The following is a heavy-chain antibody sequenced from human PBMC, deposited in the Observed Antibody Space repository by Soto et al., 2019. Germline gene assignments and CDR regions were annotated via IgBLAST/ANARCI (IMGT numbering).Heavy chain of an antibody. J-gene: IGHJ3*01. CDR2: LSAYNGDT. V-gene: IGHV1-18*01. CDR1: GYTFINYG. D-gene: IGHD1-26*01. Sequence: QVQLVQSGAEVKKPGASVRVSCKTSGYTFINYGITWVRQAPGQGLEWMGWLSAYNGDTSSSEKLQDRFTMTTDTSTNTGYMDLRSLTSDDTAVYYCARWSAIVGGAEALDVWGQGTRVIVSS. CDR3: ARWSAIVGGAEALDV.